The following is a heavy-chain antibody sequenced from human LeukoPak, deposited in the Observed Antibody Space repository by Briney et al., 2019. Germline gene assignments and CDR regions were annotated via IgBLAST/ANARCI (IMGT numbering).Heavy chain of an antibody. D-gene: IGHD3-22*01. CDR1: GLIFGDYG. CDR2: INWNSDRI. V-gene: IGHV3-9*01. CDR3: ARASYYYDTSGLGAFDV. J-gene: IGHJ3*01. Sequence: PGRSLRLSCAASGLIFGDYGMYWVRQAPGKGLEGVSGINWNSDRIGYADSVKGRFTISRDNAKNSLYMQMNSVRAEDTALYYCARASYYYDTSGLGAFDVWGQGTTVIVSS.